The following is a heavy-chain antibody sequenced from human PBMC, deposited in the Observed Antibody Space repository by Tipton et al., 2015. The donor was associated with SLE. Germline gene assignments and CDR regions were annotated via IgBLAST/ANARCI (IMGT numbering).Heavy chain of an antibody. J-gene: IGHJ4*02. CDR2: VFHSGAA. CDR3: VKAPDY. V-gene: IGHV4-38-2*02. CDR1: GFSISDAYF. Sequence: TLSLTCTVSGFSISDAYFWGWIRQSPGKGLEWIGSVFHSGAAYYNPSLQSRVTISLDTPRNQFSLRLSSVTAADTAVYYCVKAPDYWGQGTLVTVSS.